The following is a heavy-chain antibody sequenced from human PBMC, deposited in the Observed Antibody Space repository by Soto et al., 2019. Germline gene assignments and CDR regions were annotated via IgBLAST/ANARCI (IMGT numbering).Heavy chain of an antibody. V-gene: IGHV4-30-4*02. Sequence: SETLSLTCTVSGGSIISGDYYWSWIRQPPGKGLEWIGHIYYTGSTNYNPSLKSRVTISVDTSKSQFSLKLSSVTAADTAVYYCAKDSGYNYGYFRWFDPWGQGTLVPVSS. CDR1: GGSIISGDYY. J-gene: IGHJ5*02. CDR2: IYYTGST. D-gene: IGHD5-18*01. CDR3: AKDSGYNYGYFRWFDP.